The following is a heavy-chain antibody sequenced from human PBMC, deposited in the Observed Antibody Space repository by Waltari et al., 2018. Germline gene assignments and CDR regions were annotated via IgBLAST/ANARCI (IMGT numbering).Heavy chain of an antibody. CDR3: ARHGYSSSWYPGEFDY. Sequence: QLQLQESGPGLVKPSETLSLTCTVSGGSISSSSYYWGWIRQPPGKGLEWIGGIYYSGSTYYNPSRKSRVTISVDTSKNQFSLKLSAGTAADTAVYYCARHGYSSSWYPGEFDYWGQGTLVTVSS. CDR2: IYYSGST. CDR1: GGSISSSSYY. J-gene: IGHJ4*02. V-gene: IGHV4-39*01. D-gene: IGHD6-13*01.